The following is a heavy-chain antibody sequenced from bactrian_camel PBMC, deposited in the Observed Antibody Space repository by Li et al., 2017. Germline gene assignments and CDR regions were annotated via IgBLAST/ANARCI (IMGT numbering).Heavy chain of an antibody. Sequence: QLVESGGGLVQPGESLRLSCVASGITFSRHDMSWVRQAPGKEVEWVAGITSLPSLFRAASYADSVKGRLTISGDNAKNTLYLQMHSLKPEDTAMYYCAARGPYCYTKLSVADFTYWGQGTQVTVS. CDR2: ITSLPSLFRAA. J-gene: IGHJ6*01. CDR1: GITFSRHD. D-gene: IGHD2*01. CDR3: AARGPYCYTKLSVADFTY. V-gene: IGHV3S6*01.